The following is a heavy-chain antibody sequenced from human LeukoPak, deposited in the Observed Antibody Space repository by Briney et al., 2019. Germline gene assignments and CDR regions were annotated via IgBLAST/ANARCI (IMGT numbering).Heavy chain of an antibody. CDR3: ATGQRDYDILTGPSLNAFDI. CDR1: GFTFDDSA. CDR2: ISYDGSNK. J-gene: IGHJ3*02. V-gene: IGHV3-30-3*01. Sequence: PGRSLRLSCAASGFTFDDSAMHWVRQAPGKGLEWVAVISYDGSNKYYADSVKGRFTISRDNSKNTLYLQMNSLRAEDTAVYYCATGQRDYDILTGPSLNAFDIWGQGTMVAVSS. D-gene: IGHD3-9*01.